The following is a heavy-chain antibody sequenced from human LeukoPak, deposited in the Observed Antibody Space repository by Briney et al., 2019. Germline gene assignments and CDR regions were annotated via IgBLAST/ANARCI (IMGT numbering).Heavy chain of an antibody. D-gene: IGHD2-2*01. V-gene: IGHV4-4*07. CDR3: ARGPPDCSSTSCYAFDAFDI. Sequence: SETLSLTCTVSGGSISSYYWSWIRQPAGKGLEWIGRIYTSGSTNYNPSLKSRVTMSVDTSKNQFSLKLSSVTAADTAVYYCARGPPDCSSTSCYAFDAFDIWGQGTMVTVSS. CDR2: IYTSGST. J-gene: IGHJ3*02. CDR1: GGSISSYY.